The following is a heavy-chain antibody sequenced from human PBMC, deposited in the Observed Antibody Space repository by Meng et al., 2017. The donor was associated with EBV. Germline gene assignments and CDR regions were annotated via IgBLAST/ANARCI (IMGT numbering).Heavy chain of an antibody. CDR1: GYTFTSYA. D-gene: IGHD3-3*01. CDR2: INAGNGNT. Sequence: VALWQSGAEVKKPGASMKVSCKASGYTFTSYAMHWVRQAPGQRLEWMGWINAGNGNTKYSQKFQGRVTITRDTSASTAYMELSSLRSEDTAVYYCARSGATIFGVVIPTYYFNYWGQGTLVTVSS. J-gene: IGHJ4*02. CDR3: ARSGATIFGVVIPTYYFNY. V-gene: IGHV1-3*01.